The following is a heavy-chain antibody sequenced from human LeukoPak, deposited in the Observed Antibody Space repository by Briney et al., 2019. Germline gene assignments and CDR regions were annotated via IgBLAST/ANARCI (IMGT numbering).Heavy chain of an antibody. CDR1: GYSFTSYY. D-gene: IGHD3-22*01. J-gene: IGHJ4*02. V-gene: IGHV1-46*01. CDR3: AGDSSGSEYYFDC. Sequence: GESLKISCKGSGYSFTSYYIHWVRQAPGQGLEWMGIINPSGGSTSYAQKFQGRVTMTRDMSTSTVYMELSSLRSEDTAVYYCAGDSSGSEYYFDCWGQGTLVTVSS. CDR2: INPSGGST.